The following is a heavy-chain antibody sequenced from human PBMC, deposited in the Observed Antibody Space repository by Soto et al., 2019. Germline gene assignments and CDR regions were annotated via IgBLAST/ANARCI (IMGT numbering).Heavy chain of an antibody. CDR1: GFTFSNAW. CDR2: IISKTDGGTV. D-gene: IGHD3-10*01. V-gene: IGHV3-15*01. J-gene: IGHJ5*02. CDR3: TTDPGAFGSNWFDP. Sequence: GGSLRLSCEATGFTFSNAWMSWVRQAPGKGLEWVGRIISKTDGGTVDYAAPVKGRFIISRDDSENTVYLQMNSLKTDDTAVYYCTTDPGAFGSNWFDPWGQGTLVTVSS.